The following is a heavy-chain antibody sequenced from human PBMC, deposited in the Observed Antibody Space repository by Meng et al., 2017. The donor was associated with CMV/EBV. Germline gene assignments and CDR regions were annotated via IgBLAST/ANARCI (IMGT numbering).Heavy chain of an antibody. Sequence: SETLSLTCTVSGGSISSGGYYWSWIRQHPGKGLEWIGSIYYSGSTYYNPSLKSRVTISVDTSKNQFSLKLSSVTAADTAVYYCARDGSSSVYYYYGMDVWGQGTTVTVSS. D-gene: IGHD6-6*01. CDR1: GGSISSGGYY. V-gene: IGHV4-39*07. J-gene: IGHJ6*02. CDR2: IYYSGST. CDR3: ARDGSSSVYYYYGMDV.